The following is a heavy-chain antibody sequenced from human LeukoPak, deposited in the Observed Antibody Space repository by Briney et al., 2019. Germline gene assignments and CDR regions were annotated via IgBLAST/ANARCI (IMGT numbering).Heavy chain of an antibody. CDR1: GYSISSGYY. J-gene: IGHJ1*01. V-gene: IGHV4-38-2*02. CDR2: IYHSGST. D-gene: IGHD3-22*01. CDR3: ARSSGYYFEYFHH. Sequence: PSETLSLTCTVSGYSISSGYYWGWIRQPPGKGLEWIGSIYHSGSTYYNPSLKSRVTISVDTSKNQFSLKLSSVTAADTAVYYCARSSGYYFEYFHHWGQGTLVTVSS.